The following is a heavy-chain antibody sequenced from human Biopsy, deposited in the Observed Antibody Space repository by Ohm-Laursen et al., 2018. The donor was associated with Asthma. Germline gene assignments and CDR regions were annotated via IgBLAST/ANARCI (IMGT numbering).Heavy chain of an antibody. CDR1: GDSFSNYA. Sequence: SVKVSCKASGDSFSNYAISWVRQAPGQGLEWMGGLIPVLGTPDHAQMFEGRVTITADESTSTAYLELSSLRSEDTAVYYCARGYSGSDRIVYYYSGLEVWGQGTTVTVSS. V-gene: IGHV1-69*13. J-gene: IGHJ6*02. CDR2: LIPVLGTP. CDR3: ARGYSGSDRIVYYYSGLEV. D-gene: IGHD5-12*01.